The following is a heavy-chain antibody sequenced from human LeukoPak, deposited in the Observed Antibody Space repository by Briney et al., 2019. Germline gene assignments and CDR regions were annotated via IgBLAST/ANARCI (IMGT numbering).Heavy chain of an antibody. D-gene: IGHD6-19*01. CDR1: GGSINSGSYY. V-gene: IGHV4-61*02. CDR3: VRGAAVAIDY. CDR2: IYTSGST. J-gene: IGHJ4*02. Sequence: SETLSLTCTVSGGSINSGSYYWTWIRQPAGKGLEWIGRIYTSGSTNYNPSLKSRVTISEDTSKNQFSLNLQSVTAADTAVYYCVRGAAVAIDYWGQGTLVTVSS.